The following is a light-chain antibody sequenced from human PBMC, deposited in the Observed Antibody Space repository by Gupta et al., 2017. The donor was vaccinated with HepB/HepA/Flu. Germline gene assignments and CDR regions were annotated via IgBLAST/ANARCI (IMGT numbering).Light chain of an antibody. Sequence: DIQMTQSPSSLSASVGDRVTITCRASQSISSYLNWYQQKPGKAPKLLIYAASSLQSGVPSRFSGSGSGTDFTLTISSRQPEDFATYYCQQRDSTPITFGQGTLLEIK. V-gene: IGKV1-39*01. J-gene: IGKJ5*01. CDR2: AAS. CDR1: QSISSY. CDR3: QQRDSTPIT.